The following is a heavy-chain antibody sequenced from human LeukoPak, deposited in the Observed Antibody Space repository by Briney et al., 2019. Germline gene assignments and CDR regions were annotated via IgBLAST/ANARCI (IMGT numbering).Heavy chain of an antibody. J-gene: IGHJ4*02. V-gene: IGHV3-21*01. D-gene: IGHD5-12*01. Sequence: GGSLRLSCAASGFTFSSYAMSWVRQAPGKGLEWVSSISSSSSYIYYADSVKGRFTISRDNAKNSLYLQMNSLRAEDTAVYYCASQWLANYWGQGTLVTVSS. CDR2: ISSSSSYI. CDR1: GFTFSSYA. CDR3: ASQWLANY.